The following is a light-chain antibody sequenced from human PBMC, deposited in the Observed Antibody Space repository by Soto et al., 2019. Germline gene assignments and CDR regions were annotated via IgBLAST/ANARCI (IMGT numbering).Light chain of an antibody. CDR3: SSYTSSIPYV. CDR1: SSDVGGYNY. V-gene: IGLV2-14*01. J-gene: IGLJ1*01. Sequence: QSVLTQPASVSGSPGQSITISCTGTSSDVGGYNYVSWYQQHRGKAPKLMIYDVSNRPSGVSNRFSGSKSGNTASLTISGLQAEDEADYYCSSYTSSIPYVFGTGTKVTVL. CDR2: DVS.